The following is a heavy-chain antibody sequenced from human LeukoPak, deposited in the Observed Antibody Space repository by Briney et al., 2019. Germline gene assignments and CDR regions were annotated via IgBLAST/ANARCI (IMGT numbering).Heavy chain of an antibody. D-gene: IGHD6-13*01. J-gene: IGHJ4*02. CDR1: GYTFTSYG. V-gene: IGHV1-18*01. Sequence: ASVKVSCKASGYTFTSYGISWVRQAPGQGLEWMGWISAYNGNTNYAEKLQGRVTMTTETSTSTAYMELRSLRSDDTAVYYCARVGAAARSFDYWGQGTLVTVSS. CDR3: ARVGAAARSFDY. CDR2: ISAYNGNT.